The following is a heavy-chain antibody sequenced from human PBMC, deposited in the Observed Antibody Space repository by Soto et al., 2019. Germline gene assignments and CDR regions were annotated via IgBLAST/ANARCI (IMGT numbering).Heavy chain of an antibody. Sequence: SETLSLTCAVYGGSFSGYYWSWIRQPPGKGLEWIGEINHSGSTNYNPSLESRVTISVDTSKNQFSLKLSSVTAADTAVYYCARNGSYYDFWSGYYFGGGMDVWGQGTTVTVSS. CDR2: INHSGST. CDR3: ARNGSYYDFWSGYYFGGGMDV. CDR1: GGSFSGYY. D-gene: IGHD3-3*01. J-gene: IGHJ6*02. V-gene: IGHV4-34*01.